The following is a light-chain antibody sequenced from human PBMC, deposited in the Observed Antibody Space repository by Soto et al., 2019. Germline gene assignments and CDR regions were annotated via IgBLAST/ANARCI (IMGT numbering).Light chain of an antibody. CDR3: AAWDDSLNGRV. J-gene: IGLJ1*01. CDR2: LNGDGSH. V-gene: IGLV4-69*01. Sequence: QPVLTQSPSASASLGASVKLTCTLTSGHSSYAIAWHQQQPEKGPRYLMNLNGDGSHSKGDGIPDRFSGSSSGAERYLTISSLQSEDEADYYCAAWDDSLNGRVFGTGTKVTVL. CDR1: SGHSSYA.